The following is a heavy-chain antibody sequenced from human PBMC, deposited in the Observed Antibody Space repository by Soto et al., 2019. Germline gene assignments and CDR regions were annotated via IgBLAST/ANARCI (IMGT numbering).Heavy chain of an antibody. CDR3: ACIFSGCLADYYATDV. CDR1: GGSISSSSYY. J-gene: IGHJ6*02. Sequence: SETLSLTCTVSGGSISSSSYYWGWIRQPPGKGLEWIGSIFYSGSTYYNPSLKSRVTISVDTSKNQFSLKLTSVTAADTAVYYCACIFSGCLADYYATDVWGQGTTVTVSS. D-gene: IGHD3-3*02. CDR2: IFYSGST. V-gene: IGHV4-39*01.